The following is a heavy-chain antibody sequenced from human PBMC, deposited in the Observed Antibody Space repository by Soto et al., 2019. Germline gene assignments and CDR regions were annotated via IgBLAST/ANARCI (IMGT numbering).Heavy chain of an antibody. D-gene: IGHD3-16*01. CDR3: AKDRVESGLGEVDY. CDR2: ISYAGSNK. Sequence: QVQLVESGGGVVQPGRSLRLACAASGFTFSTFAMHWVRQAPGKGLEWVAVISYAGSNKYYADSVKGRLTISRDNSKNTLYLQMNSLRTEDTAVYYCAKDRVESGLGEVDYWGQGTLVTVSS. V-gene: IGHV3-30*18. J-gene: IGHJ4*02. CDR1: GFTFSTFA.